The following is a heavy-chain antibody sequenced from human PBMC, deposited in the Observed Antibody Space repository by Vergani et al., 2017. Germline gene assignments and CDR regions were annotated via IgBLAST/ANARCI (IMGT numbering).Heavy chain of an antibody. D-gene: IGHD3-10*01. J-gene: IGHJ3*02. V-gene: IGHV3-49*03. CDR2: IRSKAYGKAT. CDR1: GFSFGYYA. Sequence: EVQLLESGGGLVQPGGSLRLSCEASGFSFGYYAMDWFRQAPGQGLEWVGGIRSKAYGKATIYAASVKGRFTISRDDSKSIAYLQMNNLQTEDTAMYYCVRDQVTMLRGSDALDIWGQGTMVTVSS. CDR3: VRDQVTMLRGSDALDI.